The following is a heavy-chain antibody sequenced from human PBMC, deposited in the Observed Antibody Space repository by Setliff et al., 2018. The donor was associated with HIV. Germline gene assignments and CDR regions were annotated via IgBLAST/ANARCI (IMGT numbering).Heavy chain of an antibody. CDR3: ARGLSFYDPGGFDY. CDR1: GGSISSGGYY. Sequence: SETLSLTCTVSGGSISSGGYYWSWIRHHPGKGLEWIGYIHYSGNTYYNPSLKSRLTISVDTSKNQFSLKLSSVTAADTAVYYCARGLSFYDPGGFDYWGQGTLVTVSS. CDR2: IHYSGNT. V-gene: IGHV4-31*03. D-gene: IGHD3-22*01. J-gene: IGHJ4*02.